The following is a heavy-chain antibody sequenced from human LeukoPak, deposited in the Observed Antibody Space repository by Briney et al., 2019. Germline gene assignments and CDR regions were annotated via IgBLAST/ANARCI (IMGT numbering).Heavy chain of an antibody. CDR3: ARAGGYASSWAY. V-gene: IGHV3-7*01. Sequence: PGGSLRLSCAASGFTFNSYWMSWVRQAPGKGLEWVANIKQDGSEKNYVDSVKGRFTISRDNAKNSLELQMNSLRDEDTAVYYCARAGGYASSWAYWGQGTLVTVSS. CDR1: GFTFNSYW. J-gene: IGHJ4*02. D-gene: IGHD5-12*01. CDR2: IKQDGSEK.